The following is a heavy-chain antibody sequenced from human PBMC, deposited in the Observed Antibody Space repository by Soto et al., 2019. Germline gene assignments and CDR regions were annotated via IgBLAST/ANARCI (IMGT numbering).Heavy chain of an antibody. CDR1: GGSFSGYY. D-gene: IGHD3-9*01. Sequence: QVQLQQWGAGLLKPSETLSLTCAVYGGSFSGYYWSWIRQPPGKGLEWIGEINHSGSTNYNPSLKSRVTISVDTSKNQFSPKLSSVTAADTAVYYCATLISYDILTGYQRGYFDYWGQGTLVTVSS. CDR3: ATLISYDILTGYQRGYFDY. CDR2: INHSGST. V-gene: IGHV4-34*01. J-gene: IGHJ4*02.